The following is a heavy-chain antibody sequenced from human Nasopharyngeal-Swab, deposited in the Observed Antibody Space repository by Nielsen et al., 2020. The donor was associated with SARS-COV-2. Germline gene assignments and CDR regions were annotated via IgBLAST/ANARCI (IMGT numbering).Heavy chain of an antibody. CDR2: ISSSSSYI. CDR3: ASVRLGYCSGGSCYSDYY. Sequence: GESLKISCAASGFTFSSYWMSWVRQAPGKGLEWVSSISSSSSYIYYADSVKGRFTISRDNAKNSLYLQMNSLRAEDTAVYYCASVRLGYCSGGSCYSDYYWGQGTLVTVSS. J-gene: IGHJ4*02. V-gene: IGHV3-21*01. D-gene: IGHD2-15*01. CDR1: GFTFSSYW.